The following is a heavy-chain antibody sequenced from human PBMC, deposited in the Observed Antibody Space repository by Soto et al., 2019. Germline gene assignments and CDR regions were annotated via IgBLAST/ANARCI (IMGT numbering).Heavy chain of an antibody. J-gene: IGHJ6*02. CDR2: IYYSGST. Sequence: SETLSLTCTVSGGSISSSSYYWGWIRQPPGKGLEWIGSIYYSGSTYYNPSLKSRVTISVDTSKNQFSLKLSSVTAADTAVYYCARQPVIRAPYYYYYGMDVWGQGTTVTVS. CDR1: GGSISSSSYY. V-gene: IGHV4-39*01. CDR3: ARQPVIRAPYYYYYGMDV. D-gene: IGHD3-10*01.